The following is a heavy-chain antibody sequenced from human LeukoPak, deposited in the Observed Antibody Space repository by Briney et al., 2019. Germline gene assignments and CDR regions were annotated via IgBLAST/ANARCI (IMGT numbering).Heavy chain of an antibody. CDR2: IYYRGST. D-gene: IGHD1-26*01. CDR1: GGSISSSSYY. J-gene: IGHJ4*02. CDR3: ATTTIRLGY. V-gene: IGHV4-39*07. Sequence: SETLSLTCTVSGGSISSSSYYWGWIRQPPGKGLEWIGSIYYRGSTYHNPSLKSRVTISVDTSKNQFSLKLGSVTAADTAVYYCATTTIRLGYWGQGTLVTVSS.